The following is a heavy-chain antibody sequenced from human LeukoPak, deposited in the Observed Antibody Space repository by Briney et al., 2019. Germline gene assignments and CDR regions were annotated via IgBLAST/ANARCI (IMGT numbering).Heavy chain of an antibody. D-gene: IGHD6-13*01. CDR3: ARDGYSYGWIAAAGTPAFDY. CDR2: ISSSSSYI. V-gene: IGHV3-21*01. J-gene: IGHJ4*02. CDR1: GFTFSSYS. Sequence: GGSLRLSCAASGFTFSSYSMNWVRQAPGKGLEWVSSISSSSSYIYYADSVKGRFTISRDNAKNSLYLQMNSLRAEDTAVYYCARDGYSYGWIAAAGTPAFDYRGQGTLVTVSS.